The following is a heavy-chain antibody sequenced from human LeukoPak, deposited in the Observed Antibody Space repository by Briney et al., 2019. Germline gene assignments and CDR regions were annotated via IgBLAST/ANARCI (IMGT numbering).Heavy chain of an antibody. CDR2: ISRNTNSI. CDR3: ARGAYGSGPYFDY. D-gene: IGHD3-10*01. CDR1: GFTFSSYD. Sequence: PGGSLRLSCAASGFTFSSYDMNWVRQAPGKGLEWVSSISRNTNSIFYGDSVKGRFTISRDNAKNSLYLQMNSLRAEDTAVYYCARGAYGSGPYFDYWGQGILVTVSS. V-gene: IGHV3-21*01. J-gene: IGHJ4*02.